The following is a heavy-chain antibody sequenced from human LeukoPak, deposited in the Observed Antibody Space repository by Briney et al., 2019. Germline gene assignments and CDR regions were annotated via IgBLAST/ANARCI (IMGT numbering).Heavy chain of an antibody. D-gene: IGHD1-1*01. CDR2: IIPIFGTA. Sequence: SVKVSCKASGGTFSSYAISWVRQAPGQGLEWMGGIIPIFGTANYAQKFQGRVTITADESTSTAYMELSSLRSEDTAVYYCARSKLERYYYYGMDVWGQGTTVTVSS. V-gene: IGHV1-69*13. J-gene: IGHJ6*02. CDR3: ARSKLERYYYYGMDV. CDR1: GGTFSSYA.